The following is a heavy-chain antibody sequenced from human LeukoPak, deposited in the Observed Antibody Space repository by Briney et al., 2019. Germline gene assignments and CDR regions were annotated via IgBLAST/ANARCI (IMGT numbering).Heavy chain of an antibody. D-gene: IGHD2-8*02. V-gene: IGHV3-30*04. CDR3: ARSVGWWDFDY. CDR1: GFTFSTYA. CDR2: LSYDGRNK. Sequence: GGSLRLSCAASGFTFSTYALHWARQAPGKGLEWVAVLSYDGRNKYYADSVKGRFTISRDNSKNTLYLQMDSLRVEDTAVYFCARSVGWWDFDYWGQGTLVTVSS. J-gene: IGHJ4*02.